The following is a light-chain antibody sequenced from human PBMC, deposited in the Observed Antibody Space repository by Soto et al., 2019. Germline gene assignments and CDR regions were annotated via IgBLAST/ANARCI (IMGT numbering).Light chain of an antibody. Sequence: QSVLTQPPSVSAAPGQKVTISRSGSSSNIGNNYVSWYQHLPGTAPKLLIYDNNKRPSGIPDRFSGSKSGTSATLGITGLQTGDEGDYYCGTWDSSLSVVVFGGGTKLTVL. J-gene: IGLJ2*01. CDR2: DNN. V-gene: IGLV1-51*01. CDR3: GTWDSSLSVVV. CDR1: SSNIGNNY.